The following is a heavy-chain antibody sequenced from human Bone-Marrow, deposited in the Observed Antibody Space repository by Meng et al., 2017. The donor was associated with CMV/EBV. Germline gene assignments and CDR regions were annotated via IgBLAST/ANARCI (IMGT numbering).Heavy chain of an antibody. J-gene: IGHJ4*02. CDR2: ISAYNGNT. CDR3: ARGGYYYGSGSYHSLFDY. Sequence: ASVKVSCKASGYTFTGYYMHWVRQAPGQGLEWMGWISAYNGNTNYAQKLQGRVTMTTDTSTSTAYMELRSLRSDDTAVYYCARGGYYYGSGSYHSLFDYWGQGTLVTVSS. CDR1: GYTFTGYY. V-gene: IGHV1-18*04. D-gene: IGHD3-10*01.